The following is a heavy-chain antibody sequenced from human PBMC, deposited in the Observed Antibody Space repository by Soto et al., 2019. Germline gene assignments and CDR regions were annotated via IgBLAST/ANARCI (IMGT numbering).Heavy chain of an antibody. CDR2: IIPISGTA. CDR3: ARSQGSSTSLEIYYYYYYGMDV. V-gene: IGHV1-69*13. D-gene: IGHD2-2*01. Sequence: SVKVSCKASGGTFSSYAISWVRQAPGQGLEWMGGIIPISGTANYAQKFQGRVTITADESTSTAYMGLSSLRSEDTAVYYCARSQGSSTSLEIYYYYYYGMDVWG. CDR1: GGTFSSYA. J-gene: IGHJ6*02.